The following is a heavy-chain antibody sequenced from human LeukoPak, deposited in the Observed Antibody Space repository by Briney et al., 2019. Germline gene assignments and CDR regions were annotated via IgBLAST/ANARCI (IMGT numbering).Heavy chain of an antibody. D-gene: IGHD3-10*01. CDR1: GGSISSYY. CDR2: IYYSGST. Sequence: SETLSLTCTVSGGSISSYYWSWIRQPPGKGLEWIGYIYYSGSTNYNPSLKSRVTISVDRSKNQFSLKLSSVTAADTAVYYCARGRDGSGTNWFDPWGQGTLVTVSS. CDR3: ARGRDGSGTNWFDP. J-gene: IGHJ5*02. V-gene: IGHV4-59*12.